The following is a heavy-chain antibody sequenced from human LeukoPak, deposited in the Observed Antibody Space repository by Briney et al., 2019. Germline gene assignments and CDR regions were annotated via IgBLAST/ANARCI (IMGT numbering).Heavy chain of an antibody. V-gene: IGHV1-69*01. CDR3: ARPYGSGRAYYYYYMDV. CDR1: GCTLRNFV. CDR2: IIPILGTA. D-gene: IGHD6-19*01. J-gene: IGHJ6*03. Sequence: GSSVNVPCKGSGCTLRNFVISWVRQAPGQGLEWIGGIIPILGTANYAQTLQGRVTITADESTSTAYMELSSLSSEDTAVYYCARPYGSGRAYYYYYMDVWGKGTTVTVSS.